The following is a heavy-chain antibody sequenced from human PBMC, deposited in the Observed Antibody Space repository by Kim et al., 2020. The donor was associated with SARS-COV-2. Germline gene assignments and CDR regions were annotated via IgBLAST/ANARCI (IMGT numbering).Heavy chain of an antibody. CDR3: ARERWYGVAYYYYGMDV. D-gene: IGHD4-17*01. V-gene: IGHV4-59*01. CDR2: IYYSGST. CDR1: GGSISSYY. Sequence: SETLSLTCTVSGGSISSYYWSWIRQPPGKGLEWIGYIYYSGSTNYNPSLKSRVTISVDTSKNQFSLKLSSVTAADTAVYYCARERWYGVAYYYYGMDVWGQGTTVTVSS. J-gene: IGHJ6*02.